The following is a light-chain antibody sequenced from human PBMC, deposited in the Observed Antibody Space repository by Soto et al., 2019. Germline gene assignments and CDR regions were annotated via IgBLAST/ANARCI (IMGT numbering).Light chain of an antibody. CDR1: SGSIASNY. V-gene: IGLV6-57*03. J-gene: IGLJ3*02. CDR3: QSYDSSNQRV. Sequence: NFMLTQPHSVSESPGKTVTISCTRSSGSIASNYVQWYQQRPGSAPTTVIYEDNRRPSGVPDRFSGSIDSSSNSASLTISGLKTEDEADYYCQSYDSSNQRVFCGGTKLTVL. CDR2: EDN.